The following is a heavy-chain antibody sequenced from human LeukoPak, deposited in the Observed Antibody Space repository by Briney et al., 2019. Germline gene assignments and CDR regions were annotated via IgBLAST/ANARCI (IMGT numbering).Heavy chain of an antibody. V-gene: IGHV4-34*01. CDR2: INHSGST. CDR3: ARERGRFDP. J-gene: IGHJ5*02. CDR1: GGSFSGYY. D-gene: IGHD7-27*01. Sequence: PSETLSLTCAVYGGSFSGYYWSWIRQPPGKGLEWIGEINHSGSTNYNPSLKSRVTISVDTSENQFSLKLSSVTAADTAVYYCARERGRFDPWGQGTLVTVSS.